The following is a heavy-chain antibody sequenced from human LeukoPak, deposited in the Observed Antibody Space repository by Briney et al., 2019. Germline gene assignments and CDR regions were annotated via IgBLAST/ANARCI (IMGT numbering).Heavy chain of an antibody. CDR2: ISYDGSNK. D-gene: IGHD6-19*01. Sequence: GGSLRLSCAASGFTFSSYGMHWVRQAPGKGLEWVAVISYDGSNKYYADSVKGRFTISRDNSKNTLYLQMNSLRAEDMAVYYCAKIAVAGSYGMDVWGRGTTVTVSS. J-gene: IGHJ6*02. CDR3: AKIAVAGSYGMDV. CDR1: GFTFSSYG. V-gene: IGHV3-30*18.